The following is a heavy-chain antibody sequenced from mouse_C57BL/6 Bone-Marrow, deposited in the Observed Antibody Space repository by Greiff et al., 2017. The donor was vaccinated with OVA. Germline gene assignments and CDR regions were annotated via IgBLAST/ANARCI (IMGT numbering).Heavy chain of an antibody. Sequence: EVKLMESEGGLVQPGSSMKLSCTASGFTFSDYYMAWVRQVPEKGLEWVANINYDGSSTYYLDSLKSRFIISRDNAKNILYLQMSSLKSEDTATYYCARDRAIYGYDCYWYFDVWGTGTTVTVSS. CDR2: INYDGSST. D-gene: IGHD2-2*01. CDR1: GFTFSDYY. V-gene: IGHV5-16*01. J-gene: IGHJ1*03. CDR3: ARDRAIYGYDCYWYFDV.